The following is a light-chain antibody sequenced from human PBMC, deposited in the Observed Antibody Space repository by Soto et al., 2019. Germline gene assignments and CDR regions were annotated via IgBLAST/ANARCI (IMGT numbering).Light chain of an antibody. V-gene: IGKV1-27*01. J-gene: IGKJ4*01. CDR2: ATS. CDR1: QGIAPD. Sequence: DVQMTQSPSSLSSFVGDRVTITCRASQGIAPDLAWFQQKPGKVPKLLIYATSTLQSGVTSRFSGSGSGTDFTITINSLQPEDVGTYYCQKYNSAPLTFGGGTKVEIK. CDR3: QKYNSAPLT.